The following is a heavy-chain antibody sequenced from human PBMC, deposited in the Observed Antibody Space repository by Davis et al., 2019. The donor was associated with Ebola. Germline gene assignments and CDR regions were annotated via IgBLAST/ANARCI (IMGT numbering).Heavy chain of an antibody. J-gene: IGHJ4*02. D-gene: IGHD2-8*02. CDR1: GYSFTSYW. CDR2: IYPGYSDI. CDR3: ARSGYCTGGVCYEGFDY. Sequence: GESLKISCKGSGYSFTSYWIGWVRQMPGKGLEWMGIIYPGYSDIRYSPSFQGQVTISADKSISTAYLQWSSLKASDTAMYYCARSGYCTGGVCYEGFDYWGQGTLVTVSS. V-gene: IGHV5-51*01.